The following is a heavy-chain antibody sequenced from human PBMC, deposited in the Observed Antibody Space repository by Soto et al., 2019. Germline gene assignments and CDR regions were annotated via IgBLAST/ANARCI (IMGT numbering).Heavy chain of an antibody. V-gene: IGHV3-23*01. D-gene: IGHD6-19*01. CDR2: ISGSGSGT. CDR3: SKDGAYSSGGYYFDY. J-gene: IGHJ4*02. Sequence: EVQLLESGGGLVQPGGSLRLSCAASGFTFSSYAMSWVLQAPGKGLEWVSAISGSGSGTYYADSVKGRFTISRDNSKNTLYVQMNSLRAEDAAVYYCSKDGAYSSGGYYFDYRGQGTLVTVSS. CDR1: GFTFSSYA.